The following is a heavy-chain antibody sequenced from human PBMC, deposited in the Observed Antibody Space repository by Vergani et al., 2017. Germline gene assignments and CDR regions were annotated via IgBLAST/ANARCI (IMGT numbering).Heavy chain of an antibody. V-gene: IGHV3-21*01. CDR1: GFTFSSYS. CDR3: ANGYSSGWALGY. D-gene: IGHD6-19*01. J-gene: IGHJ4*02. Sequence: VQLVESGGGVVQPGRSLRLSCAASGFTFSSYSMNWVRQAPGKGLEWVSSISSSSSYIYYADSVKGRFTISRDNAKNSLYLQMNSLRAEDTAVYYCANGYSSGWALGYWGQGTLVTVSS. CDR2: ISSSSSYI.